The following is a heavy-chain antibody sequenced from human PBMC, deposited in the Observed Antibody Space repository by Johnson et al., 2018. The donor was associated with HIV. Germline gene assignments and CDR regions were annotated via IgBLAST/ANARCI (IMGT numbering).Heavy chain of an antibody. Sequence: VQLVESGGGLVQPGGSLRLACAASGLTVSSNYMSWVRQAPGKGLEWVSVFFSGGTTYYADSVNGRFTISRDNSNNTLFLQMKSLRADDTALYYCARDLYDSSSYYFDGFDIWGQGTMVTVSS. V-gene: IGHV3-66*01. J-gene: IGHJ3*02. CDR1: GLTVSSNY. CDR3: ARDLYDSSSYYFDGFDI. CDR2: FFSGGTT. D-gene: IGHD3-22*01.